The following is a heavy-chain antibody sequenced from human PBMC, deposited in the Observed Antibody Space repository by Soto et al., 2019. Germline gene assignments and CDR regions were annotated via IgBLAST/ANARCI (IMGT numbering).Heavy chain of an antibody. D-gene: IGHD3-10*01. CDR2: ISSSSISI. Sequence: PGWSLRLSCAASGFTFSSYSMNWVRQAPGKGLEWVSSISSSSISIYYADSVRGRFTISRDNAKSSLYLQMNSLRAEDTAVYYCARDITYGDAFDIWGQGTMVTVSS. J-gene: IGHJ3*02. V-gene: IGHV3-21*01. CDR3: ARDITYGDAFDI. CDR1: GFTFSSYS.